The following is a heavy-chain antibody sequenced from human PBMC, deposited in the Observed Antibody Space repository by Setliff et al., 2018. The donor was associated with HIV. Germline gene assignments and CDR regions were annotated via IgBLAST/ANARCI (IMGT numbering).Heavy chain of an antibody. CDR2: IYRSGDT. V-gene: IGHV4-4*07. CDR1: GGSISTYY. D-gene: IGHD1-26*01. J-gene: IGHJ4*02. CDR3: MRGSGLTPGSYLGDY. Sequence: SETLSLTCTVSGGSISTYYWSWIRQPAGKRLEWIGRIYRSGDTFYNPSLKSRVTLSMDTSQNQFSLRLNSVTAADTAVYYCMRGSGLTPGSYLGDYWGQGILVTVSS.